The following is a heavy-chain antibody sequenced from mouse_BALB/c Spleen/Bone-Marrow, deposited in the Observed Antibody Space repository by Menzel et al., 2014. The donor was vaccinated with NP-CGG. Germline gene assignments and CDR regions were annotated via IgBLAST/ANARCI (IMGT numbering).Heavy chain of an antibody. V-gene: IGHV1-80*01. CDR3: SRGGNYGTY. D-gene: IGHD2-1*01. J-gene: IGHJ3*01. Sequence: VQLQQSGAGLVRPGSSVKISCKASGYAFSTYWMSWVKRRPGQGLEWIGQIYPGNGNADYNGKFKDKATLTADKSSRTAYMHLSSLTSEDSAVYFCSRGGNYGTYWGQGTLVTVSA. CDR2: IYPGNGNA. CDR1: GYAFSTYW.